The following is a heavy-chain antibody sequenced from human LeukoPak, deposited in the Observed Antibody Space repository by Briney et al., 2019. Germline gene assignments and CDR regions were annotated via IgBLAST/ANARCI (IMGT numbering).Heavy chain of an antibody. CDR1: GFTVSSNY. CDR2: ISWDGGST. CDR3: AKDSYYDSSGYLDY. J-gene: IGHJ4*02. D-gene: IGHD3-22*01. Sequence: PGGSLRLSCAASGFTVSSNYMSWVRQAPGKGLEWVSLISWDGGSTYYADSVKGRFTTSRDNSKNSLYLQMNSLRAEDTALYYCAKDSYYDSSGYLDYWGQGTLVTVSS. V-gene: IGHV3-43D*03.